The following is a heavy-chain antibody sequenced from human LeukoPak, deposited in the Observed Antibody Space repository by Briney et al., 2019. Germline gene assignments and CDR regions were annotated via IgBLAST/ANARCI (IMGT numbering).Heavy chain of an antibody. Sequence: ASVKVSCKASGYTFTSYYMHWVRQAPGQGLEWMGIINPSGGSTSYAQKFQGRVTMTTDTSTSTAYMELRSLRSDDTAVYYCARAPDIAAAGTIYWGQGTLVTVSS. CDR3: ARAPDIAAAGTIY. J-gene: IGHJ4*02. CDR1: GYTFTSYY. D-gene: IGHD6-13*01. CDR2: INPSGGST. V-gene: IGHV1-46*01.